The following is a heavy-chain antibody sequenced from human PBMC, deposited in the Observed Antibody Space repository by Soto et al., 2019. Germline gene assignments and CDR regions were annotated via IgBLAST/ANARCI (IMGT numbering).Heavy chain of an antibody. CDR3: ARHLSSGWTYYYYGMDV. D-gene: IGHD6-19*01. Sequence: PSETLSLTCTVSGGSISSYYWSWIRQPPGKRLERIGYIYYSGSTNYNPSLKSRVTISVDTSKNQFSLKLSSVTAADTAVYYCARHLSSGWTYYYYGMDVWGQGTTVTVSS. V-gene: IGHV4-59*08. J-gene: IGHJ6*02. CDR2: IYYSGST. CDR1: GGSISSYY.